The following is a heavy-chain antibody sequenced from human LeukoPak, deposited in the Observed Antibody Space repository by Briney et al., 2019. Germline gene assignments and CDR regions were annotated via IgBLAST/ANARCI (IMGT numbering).Heavy chain of an antibody. Sequence: ASVKVSCKASGYTFTSYAMHWVRQAPGQRLEWMGWINAGNGNTKYSQKFRGRVTITRDTSASTAYMELSSLRSEDTAVYYCARAKDPITMVRGVMPWFDPWGQGTLVTVSS. D-gene: IGHD3-10*01. CDR3: ARAKDPITMVRGVMPWFDP. CDR2: INAGNGNT. CDR1: GYTFTSYA. J-gene: IGHJ5*02. V-gene: IGHV1-3*01.